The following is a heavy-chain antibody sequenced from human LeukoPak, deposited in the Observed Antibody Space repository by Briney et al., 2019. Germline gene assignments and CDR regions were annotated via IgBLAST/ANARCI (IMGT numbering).Heavy chain of an antibody. CDR1: GFTFSSYW. Sequence: GGSLRLSCAASGFTFSSYWMHWLRQAPGKGLVWVSRINSGGGTTNYADSVTGRFTISRDNAKNTLYLQMNSLKAEDTAVYYCARDTWGPEYWGQGTLVTVSS. CDR2: INSGGGTT. V-gene: IGHV3-74*01. D-gene: IGHD1-26*01. J-gene: IGHJ4*02. CDR3: ARDTWGPEY.